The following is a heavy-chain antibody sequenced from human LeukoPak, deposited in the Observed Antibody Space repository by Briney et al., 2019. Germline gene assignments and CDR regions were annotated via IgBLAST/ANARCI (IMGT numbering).Heavy chain of an antibody. Sequence: GGSLRLSCAVSGFIFSNYWMHWVRQAPGRGLVYVSRINSDGSSTTYADSVKGLITISRDNAKNTLYLQMNSLRAEDTAVYYCARGHSSGYSYNAFDIWGQGTMVTVSS. J-gene: IGHJ3*02. V-gene: IGHV3-74*01. D-gene: IGHD3-22*01. CDR1: GFIFSNYW. CDR3: ARGHSSGYSYNAFDI. CDR2: INSDGSST.